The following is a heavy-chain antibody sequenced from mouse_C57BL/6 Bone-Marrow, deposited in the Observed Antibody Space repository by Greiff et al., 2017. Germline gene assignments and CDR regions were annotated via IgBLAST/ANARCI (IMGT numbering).Heavy chain of an antibody. CDR2: IDPEDGET. J-gene: IGHJ4*01. CDR1: GFNIKDYY. Sequence: VQLQQSGAELVKPGASVKLSCTASGFNIKDYYMHWVKQRAEQGLEWIGRIDPEDGETKYAPKFQGKATITADTSSNTAYLQLSSLTSEDTAVYDCARSNDYERGYYAMDYWGQGTSVTVSA. V-gene: IGHV14-2*01. CDR3: ARSNDYERGYYAMDY. D-gene: IGHD2-4*01.